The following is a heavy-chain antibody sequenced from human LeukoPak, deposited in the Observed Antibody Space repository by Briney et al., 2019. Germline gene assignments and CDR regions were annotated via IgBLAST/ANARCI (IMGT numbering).Heavy chain of an antibody. CDR2: ISYDGSNK. CDR1: GFTFSSYG. Sequence: GGSLRLSCAASGFTFSSYGMHWVRQAPGKGLEWVAVISYDGSNKYYADSVKGRFTISRDNSKNTLYLQMNSLRAEDTAVYYCARAKPKNMVRGLIMRRESRYYFDYWGQGTLVTVPS. J-gene: IGHJ4*02. D-gene: IGHD3-10*01. CDR3: ARAKPKNMVRGLIMRRESRYYFDY. V-gene: IGHV3-30*03.